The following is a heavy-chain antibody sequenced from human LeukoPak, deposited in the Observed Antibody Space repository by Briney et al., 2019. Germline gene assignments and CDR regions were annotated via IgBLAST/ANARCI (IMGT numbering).Heavy chain of an antibody. CDR2: IYHTGST. CDR3: ARGRSNVSYCSGGSCYSNWFDP. J-gene: IGHJ5*02. Sequence: PSETLSLTCAVYGGSFSSYYWGWIRQPPGKGLEWIGNIYHTGSTYYKPSLKSRVTISVDTSKNQFSLKLSSVTAADTSVYYCARGRSNVSYCSGGSCYSNWFDPWGQGTLVTVSS. CDR1: GGSFSSYY. D-gene: IGHD2-15*01. V-gene: IGHV4-34*01.